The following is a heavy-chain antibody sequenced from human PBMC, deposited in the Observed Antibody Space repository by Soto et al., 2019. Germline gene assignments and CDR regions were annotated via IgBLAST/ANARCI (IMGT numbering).Heavy chain of an antibody. CDR2: VYFSGNT. CDR3: GSVRPSGYVLS. Sequence: KTSETLSLTCTVSGGSLSSYYWTWIRQSPGKGLEWIGYVYFSGNTNYNPSLKSRVTISIDTSKNQFSLRPASVTAADTAFYYCGSVRPSGYVLSWGQGALVTVSS. V-gene: IGHV4-59*01. J-gene: IGHJ5*02. CDR1: GGSLSSYY. D-gene: IGHD6-25*01.